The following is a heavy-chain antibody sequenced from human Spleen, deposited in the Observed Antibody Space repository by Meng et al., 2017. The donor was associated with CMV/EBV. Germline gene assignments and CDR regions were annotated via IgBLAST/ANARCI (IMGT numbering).Heavy chain of an antibody. V-gene: IGHV3-21*01. CDR2: ISSSSSYI. CDR3: ARDTNYCSSTSCPTYDGMDV. J-gene: IGHJ6*02. Sequence: GSLRLSCAACGFTFISYSMNWVRQAPGKGLEWVSSISSSSSYIYYADSVKGRFTISRDNAKNSLYLQMNSLRAEDTAVYYCARDTNYCSSTSCPTYDGMDVWGQGTTVTVSS. D-gene: IGHD2-2*01. CDR1: GFTFISYS.